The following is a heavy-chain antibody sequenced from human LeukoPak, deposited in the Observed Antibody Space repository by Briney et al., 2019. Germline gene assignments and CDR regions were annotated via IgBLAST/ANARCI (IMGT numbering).Heavy chain of an antibody. CDR2: INHSGST. J-gene: IGHJ4*02. D-gene: IGHD6-13*01. CDR3: ARGRPIAGAVLNLDY. CDR1: VWSFSGYY. V-gene: IGHV4-34*01. Sequence: SETLSLTCAVYVWSFSGYYWGWIRQPPGKGLEWIGEINHSGSTNYNPSLKSRVTISVDTSKNQFSLKLSSVTAADTAVYYCARGRPIAGAVLNLDYWGQGTLVTVSS.